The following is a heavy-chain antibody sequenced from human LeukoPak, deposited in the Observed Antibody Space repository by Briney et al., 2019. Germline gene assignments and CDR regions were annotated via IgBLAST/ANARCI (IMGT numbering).Heavy chain of an antibody. CDR3: GRVIVIVPAAGGGDY. Sequence: PGGSLRLSCAASGFTFSSYAMHWVRQAPGKGLEWVAVISYDGSNKYYADSVKGRFTISRDNSKNTLYLQVNSLRAEDTAVYYWGRVIVIVPAAGGGDYWGQGTLVTVSS. J-gene: IGHJ4*02. V-gene: IGHV3-30*04. D-gene: IGHD2-2*01. CDR1: GFTFSSYA. CDR2: ISYDGSNK.